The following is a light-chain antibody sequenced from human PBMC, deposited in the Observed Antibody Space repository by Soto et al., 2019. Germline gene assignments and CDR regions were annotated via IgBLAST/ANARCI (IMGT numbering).Light chain of an antibody. V-gene: IGKV3-15*01. J-gene: IGKJ5*01. CDR2: GAS. CDR1: QSVRGN. Sequence: EIVMTQSPATLSVSPGERATLSCRASQSVRGNLAWYQQKPGQSPRPLIYGASSRATGIPVRFSGSGSGTEFTLTISSLQSEDFAVYYCQQYNNWPFITFGQGTRLEIK. CDR3: QQYNNWPFIT.